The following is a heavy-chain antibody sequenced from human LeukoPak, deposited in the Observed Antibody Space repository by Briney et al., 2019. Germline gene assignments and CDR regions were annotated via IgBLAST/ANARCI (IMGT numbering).Heavy chain of an antibody. V-gene: IGHV5-51*01. CDR3: ARHCTNGVCQSDY. D-gene: IGHD2-8*01. Sequence: GESLKISCKGSGYSINNYWIGWVRQTPGKGLEWMGIIYPGDSDTRYSPSFQGQVTISADKSISTAYLQWSSLKASDTAIYYCARHCTNGVCQSDYRGQGTLVTVSS. CDR1: GYSINNYW. CDR2: IYPGDSDT. J-gene: IGHJ4*02.